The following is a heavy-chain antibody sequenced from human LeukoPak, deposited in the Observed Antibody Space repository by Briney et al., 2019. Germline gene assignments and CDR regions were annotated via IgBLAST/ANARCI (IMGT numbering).Heavy chain of an antibody. J-gene: IGHJ4*02. D-gene: IGHD3-3*01. CDR3: ARDYTIFRVVPEYYFDY. CDR2: INPNSGGT. CDR1: GYTFTGYY. Sequence: ASVKVSCKASGYTFTGYYMHCVRQAPGQGLEWMGWINPNSGGTNYAQKFQGRVTMTRDTSISTAYMELSRLRSDDTAVYYCARDYTIFRVVPEYYFDYWGQGTLVTVSS. V-gene: IGHV1-2*02.